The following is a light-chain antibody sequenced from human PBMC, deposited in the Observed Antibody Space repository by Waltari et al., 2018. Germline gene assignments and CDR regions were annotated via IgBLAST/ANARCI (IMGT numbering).Light chain of an antibody. CDR2: RNN. CDR3: AAWDDSLSGNV. J-gene: IGLJ6*01. V-gene: IGLV1-47*01. CDR1: SSNIGRHY. Sequence: QSVLTQPPSASGTPGQRLTIPCSGSSSNIGRHYVYWYQQLPGTAPKLLIDRNNQRPSGVPDRFSGSKSGTSASLAISGLRSEDEADYYCAAWDDSLSGNVFGSGTKVTVL.